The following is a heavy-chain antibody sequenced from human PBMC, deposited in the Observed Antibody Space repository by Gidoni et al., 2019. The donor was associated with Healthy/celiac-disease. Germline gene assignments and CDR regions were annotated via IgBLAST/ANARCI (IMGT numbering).Heavy chain of an antibody. D-gene: IGHD3-9*01. V-gene: IGHV1-2*02. CDR1: GYTFTGYY. J-gene: IGHJ2*01. CDR3: ARDFRDILTGYPSYWYFDL. Sequence: QVQLVQSGAEVKKPGASVKVSCKASGYTFTGYYMHWVRQAPGQGLEWMGWINPNSGGTNYAQKFQGRVTMTRDTSISTAYMELSRLRSDDTAVYYCARDFRDILTGYPSYWYFDLWGRGTLVTVSS. CDR2: INPNSGGT.